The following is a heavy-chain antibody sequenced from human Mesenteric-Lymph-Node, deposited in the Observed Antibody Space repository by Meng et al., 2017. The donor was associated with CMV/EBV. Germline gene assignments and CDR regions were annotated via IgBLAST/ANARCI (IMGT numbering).Heavy chain of an antibody. CDR2: IIPILGIA. J-gene: IGHJ5*02. CDR1: GGTFCSYT. V-gene: IGHV1-69*02. D-gene: IGHD6-13*01. Sequence: QVQLVQSGAEVTKPGSSVKVSCKASGGTFCSYTISWVRQAPGQGLEWMGRIIPILGIANYAQKFQGRVTITADKSTSTAYMELSSLRSEDTAVYYCAGGIAAAGSRWFDPWGQGTLVTVSS. CDR3: AGGIAAAGSRWFDP.